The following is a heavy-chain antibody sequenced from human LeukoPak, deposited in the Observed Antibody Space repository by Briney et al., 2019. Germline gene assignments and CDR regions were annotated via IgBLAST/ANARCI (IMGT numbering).Heavy chain of an antibody. Sequence: ASVKVSCKASGYTFTGYYMHWVRQAPGQGLEWMGWINPNSGGTNYAQKFQGWVTMTRDTSISTAYMELSRLRSDDTAVYYCARESGYCSGGSCINWFDPWGQGTLVTVSS. J-gene: IGHJ5*02. CDR2: INPNSGGT. CDR1: GYTFTGYY. CDR3: ARESGYCSGGSCINWFDP. V-gene: IGHV1-2*04. D-gene: IGHD2-15*01.